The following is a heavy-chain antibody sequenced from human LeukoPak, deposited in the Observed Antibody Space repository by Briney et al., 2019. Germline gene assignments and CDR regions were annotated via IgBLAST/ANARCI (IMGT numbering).Heavy chain of an antibody. CDR3: AKDNTVRGVHSLDY. CDR1: GFTFDDYA. V-gene: IGHV3-9*01. D-gene: IGHD3-10*01. CDR2: ISWNSGSI. J-gene: IGHJ4*02. Sequence: GGSLRLSCAASGFTFDDYAMHWVRQAPGKGLEWVSGISWNSGSIGYADSVKGRFTISRDNAKNSLYLQMNSLRAEDTALYYCAKDNTVRGVHSLDYWGQGTLVTVSS.